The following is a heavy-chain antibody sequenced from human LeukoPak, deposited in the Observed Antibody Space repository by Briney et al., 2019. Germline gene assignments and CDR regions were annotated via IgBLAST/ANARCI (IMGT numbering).Heavy chain of an antibody. J-gene: IGHJ4*02. CDR2: IKQDGSEK. D-gene: IGHD4-23*01. CDR1: GFSFSSYW. V-gene: IGHV3-7*01. Sequence: PGGSLRLSCAASGFSFSSYWMTWVRQAPGKGLEWVANIKQDGSEKYYVDSVKGRFTISRDNAKNSLYLQMNSLRAEDTAVYYCARDLDGGHFDYWGQGTLVTVSS. CDR3: ARDLDGGHFDY.